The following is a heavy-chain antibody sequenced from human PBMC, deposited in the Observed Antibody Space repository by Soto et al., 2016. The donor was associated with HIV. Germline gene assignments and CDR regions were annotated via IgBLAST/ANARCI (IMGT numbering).Heavy chain of an antibody. Sequence: EVQLVESGGVVVQPGGSLRLSCAASGFTFDDNTMHWVRQAPGKGLEWVSLISWDGGSTYYADSVKGRFTISRDNSKNSLYLQMNSLRTEDSALYYCAKQSSISSGLLDYRGQGTLVTVSS. CDR3: AKQSSISSGLLDY. CDR2: ISWDGGST. J-gene: IGHJ4*02. D-gene: IGHD3-22*01. V-gene: IGHV3-43*01. CDR1: GFTFDDNT.